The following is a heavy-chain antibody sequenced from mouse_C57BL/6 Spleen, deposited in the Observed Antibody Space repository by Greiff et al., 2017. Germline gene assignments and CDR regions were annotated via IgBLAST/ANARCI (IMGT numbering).Heavy chain of an antibody. CDR2: ISNGGGST. J-gene: IGHJ4*01. CDR3: ARHDSSGYGYYYAMDY. D-gene: IGHD3-2*02. Sequence: EVQLQESGGGLVQPGGSLKLSCAASGFTFSDYYMYWVRQTPEKRLEWVAYISNGGGSTYYPDTVKGRFTISRDNAKNTLYLQMSRLKSEDTAMYYCARHDSSGYGYYYAMDYWGQGTSVTVSS. V-gene: IGHV5-12*01. CDR1: GFTFSDYY.